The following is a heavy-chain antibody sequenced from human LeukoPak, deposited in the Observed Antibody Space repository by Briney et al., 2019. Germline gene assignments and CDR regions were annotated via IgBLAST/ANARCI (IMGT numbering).Heavy chain of an antibody. CDR2: ISAYNGNT. J-gene: IGHJ4*02. V-gene: IGHV1-18*01. D-gene: IGHD6-19*01. CDR1: GYTFTSYG. Sequence: ASVKVCCKASGYTFTSYGISWVRQAPGQGVEWMGWISAYNGNTNYAQKLQGRVTMTTDTSTSTAYMELRSLRSDDTAVYYCARDQSSGWYDYFDYWGQGTLVTVSS. CDR3: ARDQSSGWYDYFDY.